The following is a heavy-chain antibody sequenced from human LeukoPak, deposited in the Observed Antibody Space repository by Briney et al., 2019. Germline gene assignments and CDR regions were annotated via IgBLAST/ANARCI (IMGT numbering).Heavy chain of an antibody. D-gene: IGHD7-27*01. CDR2: IDSTGAYT. CDR1: GFIFSNYA. V-gene: IGHV3-23*01. CDR3: AIDPNWGTHS. Sequence: PGGSLRLSCAASGFIFSNYAMSWVRQAPGKGLEWVSAIDSTGAYTWYADSVKGRFTISRDNFKNALYLQMNSLRVEDTAVYYCAIDPNWGTHSWGQGVLVTVSS. J-gene: IGHJ4*02.